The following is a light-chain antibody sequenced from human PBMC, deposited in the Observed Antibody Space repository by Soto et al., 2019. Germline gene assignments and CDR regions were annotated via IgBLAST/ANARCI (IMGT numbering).Light chain of an antibody. CDR2: EGS. Sequence: QSALTQPASVSASPGQSITISCTGTRSDIGTYTHVSWYQQYPGKAPKLIISEGSHRPSGVSDRFSGSKSGNTASLTISGLQAEDETTYYCCSYTNSGTLVFGTGTKLTVL. J-gene: IGLJ1*01. CDR1: RSDIGTYTH. CDR3: CSYTNSGTLV. V-gene: IGLV2-14*01.